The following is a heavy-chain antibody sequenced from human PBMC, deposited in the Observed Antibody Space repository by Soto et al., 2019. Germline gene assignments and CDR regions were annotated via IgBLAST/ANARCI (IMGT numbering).Heavy chain of an antibody. Sequence: SETLSLTCAVYGESFSGYYWSWIRQPPWKGLEWIGEIIHSGSTNYNPSLKSRVTVSVDTSKKQFSLKLDSVTAADTAVYYCARRGGGYYPYYFDYWGQGGLVTVSS. D-gene: IGHD3-22*01. CDR2: IIHSGST. CDR1: GESFSGYY. J-gene: IGHJ4*02. CDR3: ARRGGGYYPYYFDY. V-gene: IGHV4-34*12.